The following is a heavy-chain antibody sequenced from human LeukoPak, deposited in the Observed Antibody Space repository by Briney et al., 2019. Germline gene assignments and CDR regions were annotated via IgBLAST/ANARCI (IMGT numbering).Heavy chain of an antibody. CDR1: GFTFSSYW. J-gene: IGHJ4*02. V-gene: IGHV3-7*03. CDR3: ARVRWAGGYSYGLFDY. Sequence: GGSLRLSCAASGFTFSSYWMSWVRQAPGKELEWVANIKQDGSEKYYVDSVKGRFTISRDNAKNSLYLQMNSLRAEDTAVYYCARVRWAGGYSYGLFDYWGQGTLVTVSS. D-gene: IGHD5-18*01. CDR2: IKQDGSEK.